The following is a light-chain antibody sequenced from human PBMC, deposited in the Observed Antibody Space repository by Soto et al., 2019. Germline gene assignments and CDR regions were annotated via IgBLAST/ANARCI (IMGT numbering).Light chain of an antibody. Sequence: SALTQPASVSRSPGQSSTISCTGTSSDVGGYNYVSWYQQYPGKVPKVMIYEVSNRPSGVSNRFSGSKSGNTASLTISGVQAEDEADYYCSSYTGSTYVFGTGTKVTVL. V-gene: IGLV2-14*01. CDR3: SSYTGSTYV. CDR2: EVS. CDR1: SSDVGGYNY. J-gene: IGLJ1*01.